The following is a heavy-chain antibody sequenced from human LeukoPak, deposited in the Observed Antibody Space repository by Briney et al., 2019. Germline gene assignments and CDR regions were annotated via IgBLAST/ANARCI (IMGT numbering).Heavy chain of an antibody. D-gene: IGHD6-19*01. Sequence: PSEALSLTCAVYGGSISSYYWSWIRQPPGKGLEWIGYIYYSGSTNYNPSLKSRVTISVDTSKNQFSLKLSSVTAADTAVYYCARLRDIAVGLDFDYWGQGTLVTVSS. CDR1: GGSISSYY. J-gene: IGHJ4*02. CDR2: IYYSGST. V-gene: IGHV4-59*08. CDR3: ARLRDIAVGLDFDY.